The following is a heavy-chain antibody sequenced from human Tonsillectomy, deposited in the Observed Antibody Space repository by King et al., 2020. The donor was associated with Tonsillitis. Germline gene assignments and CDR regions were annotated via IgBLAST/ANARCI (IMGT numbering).Heavy chain of an antibody. V-gene: IGHV3-53*01. J-gene: IGHJ4*02. CDR2: IYTGGGT. CDR1: GFTVSSYF. Sequence: VQLVESGGALIQPGGSLRLSCAASGFTVSSYFMSWVRQAPGKGLELVSIIYTGGGTYYADSVKGRFTISRDNSKNTVYLQMNSLRAEETAVYYCARGRDYWGQGTLVTVSS. CDR3: ARGRDY.